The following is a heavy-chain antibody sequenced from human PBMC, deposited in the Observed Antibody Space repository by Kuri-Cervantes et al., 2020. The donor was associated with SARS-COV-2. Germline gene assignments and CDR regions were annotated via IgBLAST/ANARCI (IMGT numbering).Heavy chain of an antibody. CDR1: GDSFSDSY. J-gene: IGHJ4*02. V-gene: IGHV4-4*07. CDR2: IHPSGST. Sequence: GSLRPSCVVSGDSFSDSYGSWIRQPAGKGLEWVGRIHPSGSTNYNSSLESRVTMSIDTSKKQFSLNLSAVTAADTAVYYCAKDRYFDGRGGYYELGYWGQGVLVTVSS. D-gene: IGHD3-22*01. CDR3: AKDRYFDGRGGYYELGY.